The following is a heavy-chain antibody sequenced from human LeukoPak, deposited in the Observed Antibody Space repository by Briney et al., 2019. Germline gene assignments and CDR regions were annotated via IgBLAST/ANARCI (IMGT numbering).Heavy chain of an antibody. V-gene: IGHV4-30-2*01. D-gene: IGHD3-3*01. Sequence: SETLSLTCTVSGGSISSGGYYWSWIRQPPGKGLEWIGYIYHSGSTYYNPSLKSRVTISVDRSKNQFSLKLSSVTAADTAVYYCARGTYYDFWSGQGLIDYWGQGTLVTVSS. CDR3: ARGTYYDFWSGQGLIDY. J-gene: IGHJ4*02. CDR1: GGSISSGGYY. CDR2: IYHSGST.